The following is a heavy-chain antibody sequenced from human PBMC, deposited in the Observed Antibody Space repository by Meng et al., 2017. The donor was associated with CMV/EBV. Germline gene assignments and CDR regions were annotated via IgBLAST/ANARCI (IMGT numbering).Heavy chain of an antibody. V-gene: IGHV1-69*10. J-gene: IGHJ3*02. CDR3: ARPTRGGAFDI. CDR1: GGTFSSYA. Sequence: SVKVSCKASGGTFSSYAISWVRQAPGQGLEWMGVIIPILGIANYAQKFQGRVTITADKSTSTAYMELSSLRSEDTAVYYCARPTRGGAFDIWGQGTMVTVSS. D-gene: IGHD1-26*01. CDR2: IIPILGIA.